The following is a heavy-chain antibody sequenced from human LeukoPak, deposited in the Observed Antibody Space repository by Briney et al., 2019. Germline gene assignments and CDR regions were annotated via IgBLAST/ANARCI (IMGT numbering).Heavy chain of an antibody. V-gene: IGHV4-59*01. D-gene: IGHD4-17*01. J-gene: IGHJ4*02. Sequence: SETLSLTCTVSGGSISSYYWSWIPQPPGKGLEWIGYIYYSGSTNYNPSLKSRVTISVDTSKNQFSLKLSSVTAADTAVYYCARDTDYVYFDYWGQGTLVTVSS. CDR1: GGSISSYY. CDR3: ARDTDYVYFDY. CDR2: IYYSGST.